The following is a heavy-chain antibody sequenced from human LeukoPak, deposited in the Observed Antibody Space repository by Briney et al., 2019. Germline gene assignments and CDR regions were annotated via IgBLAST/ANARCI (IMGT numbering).Heavy chain of an antibody. CDR2: IYAGDSHT. CDR1: GYTFPKYW. D-gene: IGHD6-13*01. Sequence: GESLKISCEAPGYTFPKYWIAWVRQMPGKGLEWMGSIYAGDSHTRYSPSFQGQVTISADMSINTAYLHLSSLKASDPAMYYCARHEIGWENRGSSPAPYYFDYWAREAWSPSPQ. J-gene: IGHJ4*02. CDR3: ARHEIGWENRGSSPAPYYFDY. V-gene: IGHV5-51*01.